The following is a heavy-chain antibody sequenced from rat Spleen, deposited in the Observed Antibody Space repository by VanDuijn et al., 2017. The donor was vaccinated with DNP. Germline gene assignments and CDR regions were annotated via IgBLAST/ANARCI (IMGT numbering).Heavy chain of an antibody. V-gene: IGHV4-2*01. Sequence: EVKLVESGGGLVQPGRSLKLSCAASGFNFNDCWLGWVRQAPGKGLEWIGEINKDSSTTNSSPSLRERFTISRDKAQNSLYLQMSKVGSDDTAIYYCVREKFGVDYWGQGVMVTVSS. D-gene: IGHD4-3*01. J-gene: IGHJ2*01. CDR3: VREKFGVDY. CDR2: INKDSSTT. CDR1: GFNFNDCW.